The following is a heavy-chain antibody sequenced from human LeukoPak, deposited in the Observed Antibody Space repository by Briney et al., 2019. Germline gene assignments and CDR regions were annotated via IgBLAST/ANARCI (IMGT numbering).Heavy chain of an antibody. CDR2: ISGSGVST. Sequence: GGSLRLSCAASGFTFSSYAMNWVRQAPGKGLEWVSGISGSGVSTFYADSVKGRFTISRDNSKNTLYLQMNSLRAEDTAVYYCAEGASTWFYFDYWGQGTLVTVSS. CDR3: AEGASTWFYFDY. J-gene: IGHJ4*02. V-gene: IGHV3-23*01. D-gene: IGHD6-13*01. CDR1: GFTFSSYA.